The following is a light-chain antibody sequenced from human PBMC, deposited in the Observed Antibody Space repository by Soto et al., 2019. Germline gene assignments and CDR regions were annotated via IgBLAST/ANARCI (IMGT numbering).Light chain of an antibody. CDR3: QQYNSYWT. V-gene: IGKV3-15*01. CDR1: QSISDT. Sequence: EIGMTQSPATLSVSPGGRATLSCRASQSISDTLAWYQQKPGQAPRLLIHGASTRAPGFPARFSGSGSGTEFTLTISSLQPDDFATYYCQQYNSYWTFGQGTKVDIK. J-gene: IGKJ1*01. CDR2: GAS.